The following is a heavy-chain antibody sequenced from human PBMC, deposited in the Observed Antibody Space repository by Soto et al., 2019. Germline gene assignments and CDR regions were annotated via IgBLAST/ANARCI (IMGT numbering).Heavy chain of an antibody. CDR1: GGTFSSYA. CDR3: ARALSSAAGLYFDF. V-gene: IGHV1-69*06. CDR2: IIPIFGTA. D-gene: IGHD6-13*01. Sequence: ASVKVSCKASGGTFSSYAISWVRQAPGQGLEWMGGIIPIFGTANYAQKFQGRVTITADKSTSTAYMELSSLRSEDTAVYYCARALSSAAGLYFDFWGQGTLVTVSS. J-gene: IGHJ4*02.